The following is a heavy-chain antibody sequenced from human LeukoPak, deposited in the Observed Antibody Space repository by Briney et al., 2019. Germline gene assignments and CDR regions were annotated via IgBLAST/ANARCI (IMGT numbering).Heavy chain of an antibody. Sequence: GGSLRLSCAASGFTFSAYWMTWVRQAPGKGLEWVASIKEDGSKKYYMDPVKGRFTISRDNAQKSLYLEMNNLRVEDTAVYYCARAVTSTEGYWGQGTLVTVSS. J-gene: IGHJ4*02. CDR2: IKEDGSKK. CDR3: ARAVTSTEGY. CDR1: GFTFSAYW. V-gene: IGHV3-7*03.